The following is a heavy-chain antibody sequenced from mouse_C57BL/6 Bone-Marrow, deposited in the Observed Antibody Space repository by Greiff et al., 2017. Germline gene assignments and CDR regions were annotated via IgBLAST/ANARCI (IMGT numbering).Heavy chain of an antibody. D-gene: IGHD1-1*01. CDR3: ARDGYYYGSSYTWFAY. Sequence: EVQLQESGGGLVKPGGSLKLSCAASGFTFSSYAMSWVRQTPEKRLEWVATISDGGSYTYYPDNVKGRFTISRDNAKNNLYLQMSHLKSEDTAMYYCARDGYYYGSSYTWFAYWGQGTLVTVSA. J-gene: IGHJ3*01. CDR1: GFTFSSYA. CDR2: ISDGGSYT. V-gene: IGHV5-4*01.